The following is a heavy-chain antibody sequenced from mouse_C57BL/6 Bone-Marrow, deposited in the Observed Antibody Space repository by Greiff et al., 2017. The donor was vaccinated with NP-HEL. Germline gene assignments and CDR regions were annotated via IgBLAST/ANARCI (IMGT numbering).Heavy chain of an antibody. J-gene: IGHJ3*01. CDR2: ISSGGDYI. Sequence: EVKVEESGEGLVKPGGSLKLSCAASGFTFSSYAMSWVRQTPEKRLEWVAYISSGGDYIYYADTVKGRFTISRDNARNTLYLQMSSLKSEDTAMYYCTRGYYYGFAYWGQGTLVTVSA. D-gene: IGHD1-1*01. CDR1: GFTFSSYA. V-gene: IGHV5-9-1*02. CDR3: TRGYYYGFAY.